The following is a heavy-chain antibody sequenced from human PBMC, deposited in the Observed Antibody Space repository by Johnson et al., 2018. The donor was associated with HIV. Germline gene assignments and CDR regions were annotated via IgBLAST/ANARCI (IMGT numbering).Heavy chain of an antibody. CDR2: ISWNSGSI. CDR3: AKDIGAQYTFGDAFDI. J-gene: IGHJ3*02. CDR1: GFTFSSYA. Sequence: VQLLESGGGVVQPGRSLRLSCAASGFTFSSYAMSWVRQAPGKGLEWVSAISWNSGSIGYADSVKGRFTISRDNAKNSLYLQMNSLRAEDTALYYCAKDIGAQYTFGDAFDIWGQGTMVTVSS. D-gene: IGHD2-2*02. V-gene: IGHV3-9*01.